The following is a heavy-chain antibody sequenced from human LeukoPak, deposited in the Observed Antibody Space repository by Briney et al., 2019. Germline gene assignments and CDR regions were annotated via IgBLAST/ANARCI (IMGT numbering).Heavy chain of an antibody. CDR1: GFTFGSYA. CDR2: ISGSGGST. D-gene: IGHD4-17*01. CDR3: ARDRYGDYSTDY. V-gene: IGHV3-23*01. Sequence: GGSLRLSCAASGFTFGSYAMSWVRQAPGKGLEWVSAISGSGGSTYYADSVKGRFTISRDNSKNTLYLQMNSLRAEDTAVYYCARDRYGDYSTDYWGQGTLVTVSS. J-gene: IGHJ4*02.